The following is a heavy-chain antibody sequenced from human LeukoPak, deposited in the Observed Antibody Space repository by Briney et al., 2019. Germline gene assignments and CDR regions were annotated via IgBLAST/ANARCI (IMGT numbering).Heavy chain of an antibody. D-gene: IGHD6-13*01. CDR1: GFTFSSYD. V-gene: IGHV3-20*04. CDR3: ARGPDSSSWYFHYYYMDV. CDR2: INWNGGST. J-gene: IGHJ6*03. Sequence: PGGSLRLSCAASGFTFSSYDMNWVRQAPGKGLEWVSGINWNGGSTGYADSVKGRFTISRDNAKNSLYLQMNSLRAEDTALYYCARGPDSSSWYFHYYYMDVWGKGTTVTVSS.